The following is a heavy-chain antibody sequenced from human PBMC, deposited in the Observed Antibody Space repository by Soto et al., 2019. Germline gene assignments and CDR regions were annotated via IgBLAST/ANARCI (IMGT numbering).Heavy chain of an antibody. J-gene: IGHJ4*02. V-gene: IGHV2-5*02. D-gene: IGHD1-7*01. Sequence: QITLKEAGPTLVKPTQTLTLTCTFSGFSLSTSGVGVGWIRQPPGEALEWLALIYWDDDKRYNPSLKSRLTITKDTSRTQVVLTMTNMDPVDTATYSCAHRLSGDTGNWNYGAFDYWGQGTLVTVSS. CDR1: GFSLSTSGVG. CDR2: IYWDDDK. CDR3: AHRLSGDTGNWNYGAFDY.